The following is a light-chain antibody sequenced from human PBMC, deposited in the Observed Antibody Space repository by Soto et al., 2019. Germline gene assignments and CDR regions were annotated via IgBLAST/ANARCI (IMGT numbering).Light chain of an antibody. V-gene: IGLV2-11*01. CDR1: SSDVGNYNY. CDR2: DVS. CDR3: CSHAGNYIFV. J-gene: IGLJ2*01. Sequence: QSALTQPRSVSGSPGQSGTISCTGTSSDVGNYNYFSWYQQHPGKAPKLRIYDVSERPSGVPDRFSGSKSGNTASLTLSGLQAEDEADYYCCSHAGNYIFVFGGGTKLTVL.